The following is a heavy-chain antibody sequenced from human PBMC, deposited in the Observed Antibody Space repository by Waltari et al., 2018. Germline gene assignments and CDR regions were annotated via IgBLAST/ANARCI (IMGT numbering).Heavy chain of an antibody. CDR1: GGSFSGYY. Sequence: QVQLQQWGAGLLKPSETLSLTCAVYGGSFSGYYWSWIRQPPGTGLEWIGEINHSGSTNYNPSLKSRVTISVDTSKNQFSLKLSSVTAADTAVYYCARRRRIVVVPAAMRTGARGFDYWGQGTLVTVSS. CDR2: INHSGST. J-gene: IGHJ4*02. V-gene: IGHV4-34*01. D-gene: IGHD2-2*01. CDR3: ARRRRIVVVPAAMRTGARGFDY.